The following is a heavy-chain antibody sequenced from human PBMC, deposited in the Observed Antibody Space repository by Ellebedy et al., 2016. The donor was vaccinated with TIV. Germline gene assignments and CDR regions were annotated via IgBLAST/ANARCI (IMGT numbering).Heavy chain of an antibody. Sequence: GESLKISXAASGFTFSSYAMSWVRQAPGKGLEWVSAISGSGGSTYYADSVKGRFTISRDNSKNTLYLQMNSLRAEDTAVYYCARGIYDFWSGYSYGMDVWGQGTTVTVSS. V-gene: IGHV3-23*01. CDR3: ARGIYDFWSGYSYGMDV. J-gene: IGHJ6*02. D-gene: IGHD3-3*01. CDR2: ISGSGGST. CDR1: GFTFSSYA.